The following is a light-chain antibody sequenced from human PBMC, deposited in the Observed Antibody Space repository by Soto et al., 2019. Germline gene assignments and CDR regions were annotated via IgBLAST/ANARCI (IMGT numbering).Light chain of an antibody. CDR2: LGS. Sequence: DIVMTQSPLSLPVTPGEPASISCRSSQSLLHSYGFHYLDWYLQKPGQSPQLLIYLGSNRASGAHDRFSSSLTGTTFTLKISSVEAEDVEVYYCMQALQTPWTFGQGTKVEIK. CDR3: MQALQTPWT. V-gene: IGKV2-28*01. J-gene: IGKJ1*01. CDR1: QSLLHSYGFHY.